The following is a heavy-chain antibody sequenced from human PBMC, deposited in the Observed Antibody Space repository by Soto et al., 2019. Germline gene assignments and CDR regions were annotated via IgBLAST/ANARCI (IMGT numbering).Heavy chain of an antibody. CDR3: ARAVSSSWGFDY. CDR1: GFTFSSYA. J-gene: IGHJ4*02. CDR2: ISYDGSNK. Sequence: QVQLVESGGGVVQPGRSLRLSCVASGFTFSSYAMHWVRQAPGKGLEWVAVISYDGSNKYYADSVKGRFTISRDNSKNTLYLQMNSLRTDDTSVYYCARAVSSSWGFDYWGQGTLVTVSS. V-gene: IGHV3-30-3*01. D-gene: IGHD6-13*01.